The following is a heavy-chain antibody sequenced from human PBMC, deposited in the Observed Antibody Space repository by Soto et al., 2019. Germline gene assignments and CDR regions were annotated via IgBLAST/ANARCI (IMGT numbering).Heavy chain of an antibody. J-gene: IGHJ4*02. Sequence: LRLSCAASGFTFSSYAMSWVRQAPGKGLEWVSAISGSCGSTYYADSVKGRFTISRDNSKNTLYLQMNSLRAEDTAVYYCAKNIRGITMIVVENWGQGTLVTVSS. CDR1: GFTFSSYA. D-gene: IGHD3-22*01. CDR2: ISGSCGST. V-gene: IGHV3-23*01. CDR3: AKNIRGITMIVVEN.